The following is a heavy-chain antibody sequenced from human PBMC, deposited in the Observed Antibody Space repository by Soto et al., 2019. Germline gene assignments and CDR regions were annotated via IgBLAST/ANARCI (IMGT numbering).Heavy chain of an antibody. Sequence: QVTLKESGPVLVKPTETLTLTCTVSGFSLSKARMGVSWIRQPPGKALEWLAHIFSNDEKSYSTSLKSRLTISKDTSKSQVVLTITNMDPVDTAIYYCARIRRVYGSGYLNWFDPWGQGTLVTVSS. V-gene: IGHV2-26*01. J-gene: IGHJ5*02. CDR2: IFSNDEK. CDR3: ARIRRVYGSGYLNWFDP. CDR1: GFSLSKARMG. D-gene: IGHD3-22*01.